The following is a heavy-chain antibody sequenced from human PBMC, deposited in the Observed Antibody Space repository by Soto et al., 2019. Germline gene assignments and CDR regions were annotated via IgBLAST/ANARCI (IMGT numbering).Heavy chain of an antibody. Sequence: GGFLRLSCAASGFTVSSNYMSWVRQAPGKGLEWVSVIYSGGSTYYADSVKGRFTISRHNSKNTLYLQMNSLRAEDTAVYYCARDHLGIAVDWGQGTLVTVSS. CDR2: IYSGGST. V-gene: IGHV3-53*04. D-gene: IGHD6-19*01. CDR1: GFTVSSNY. CDR3: ARDHLGIAVD. J-gene: IGHJ4*02.